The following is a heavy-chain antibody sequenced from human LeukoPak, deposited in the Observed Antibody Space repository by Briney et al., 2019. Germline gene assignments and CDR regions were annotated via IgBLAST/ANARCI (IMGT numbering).Heavy chain of an antibody. J-gene: IGHJ5*02. CDR3: ARGRFLEWLLSFDP. Sequence: SETLSLTCTVSGASISPYYWSWIRQPPGKGLEWIGYIYYSGSTNYNPSLKSRVTISVDTSKNQFSLKLSSVTAVDTAVYYCARGRFLEWLLSFDPWGQGTLVTVSS. V-gene: IGHV4-59*01. D-gene: IGHD3-3*01. CDR1: GASISPYY. CDR2: IYYSGST.